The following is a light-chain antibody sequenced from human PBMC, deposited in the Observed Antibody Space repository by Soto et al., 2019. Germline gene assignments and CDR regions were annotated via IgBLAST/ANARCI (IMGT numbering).Light chain of an antibody. CDR3: AAWDDSLNGLV. CDR1: SSNIGSNT. J-gene: IGLJ1*01. V-gene: IGLV1-44*01. CDR2: NNN. Sequence: QSVLTQPPSASGTPGQRVTISCSGSSSNIGSNTVNLYQQLPGTAPKLLIYNNNQRPSGVPDRFSGSKSGTSASLAISGLQSEDEADYYCAAWDDSLNGLVFGTGTKLTVL.